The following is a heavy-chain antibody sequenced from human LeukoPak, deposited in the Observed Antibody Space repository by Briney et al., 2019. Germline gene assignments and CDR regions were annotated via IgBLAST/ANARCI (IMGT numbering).Heavy chain of an antibody. D-gene: IGHD3-3*01. CDR2: INAYNGNT. Sequence: ASVKVSCKASGYTFTSYGTSWVRQAPGQGLEWMGWINAYNGNTNYAQKLQGRVTMTTDTSTSTAYMELRSLRSDDTAVYYCARDSPTHYDFWSGYYTSWFDPWGQGTLVTVSS. CDR3: ARDSPTHYDFWSGYYTSWFDP. V-gene: IGHV1-18*01. CDR1: GYTFTSYG. J-gene: IGHJ5*02.